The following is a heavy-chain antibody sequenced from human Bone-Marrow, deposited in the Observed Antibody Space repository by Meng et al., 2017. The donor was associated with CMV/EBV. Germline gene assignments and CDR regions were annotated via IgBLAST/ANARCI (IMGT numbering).Heavy chain of an antibody. D-gene: IGHD3-3*01. V-gene: IGHV3-13*01. J-gene: IGHJ6*02. CDR2: IGTAGDT. CDR1: GFTFSSYD. Sequence: GGSLRLSCAASGFTFSSYDMHWVRQATGKGLEWVSAIGTAGDTYYPGSVKGRFTISRENAKNSLYLQMNSLRAGDTAVYYCARELRDYDFWSGTLSHSGMAVWGQGATVPVYS. CDR3: ARELRDYDFWSGTLSHSGMAV.